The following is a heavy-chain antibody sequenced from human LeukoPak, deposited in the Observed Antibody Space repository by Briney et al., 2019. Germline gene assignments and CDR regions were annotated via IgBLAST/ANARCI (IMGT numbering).Heavy chain of an antibody. D-gene: IGHD4/OR15-4a*01. CDR3: ARGVGLTTLANSAFDI. CDR1: GYPFTSYH. V-gene: IGHV1-8*01. Sequence: ASVKVSCKASGYPFTSYHVNWVRQATGQGPEWMGWMNPNTGKTAYAQKFQGRVYMSRDTSAGTVQMDLSSLTSDDTAVYFCARGVGLTTLANSAFDIWGRGTVVTVSS. J-gene: IGHJ3*02. CDR2: MNPNTGKT.